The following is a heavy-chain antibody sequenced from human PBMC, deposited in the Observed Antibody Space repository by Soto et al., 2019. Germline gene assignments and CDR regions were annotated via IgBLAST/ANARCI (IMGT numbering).Heavy chain of an antibody. CDR2: IYYSGIA. CDR3: ARNGYGSALDY. V-gene: IGHV4-59*01. D-gene: IGHD2-15*01. Sequence: SETLSLTCIVSGGSISSSYCSWIRQPPGKGLEWIGYIYYSGIADYNPSLKSRVTISVDTSKNQFSLKLSSVTAADTAVYYCARNGYGSALDYWGQGTLVTVS. J-gene: IGHJ4*02. CDR1: GGSISSSY.